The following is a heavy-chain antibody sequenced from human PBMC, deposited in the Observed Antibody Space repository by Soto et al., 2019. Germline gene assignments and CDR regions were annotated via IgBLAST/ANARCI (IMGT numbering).Heavy chain of an antibody. Sequence: GGSLRLSCAASGFKFSSFGMHWVRQAPGKGLRWVALISYDGGNEYYADSVKGRFTISRDNSQNTLYLQMNSLRPEDTAVYYCARDGGSSFPHPYLPDYWGHGTLFTVSS. CDR3: ARDGGSSFPHPYLPDY. CDR1: GFKFSSFG. V-gene: IGHV3-30*03. J-gene: IGHJ4*01. D-gene: IGHD3-16*01. CDR2: ISYDGGNE.